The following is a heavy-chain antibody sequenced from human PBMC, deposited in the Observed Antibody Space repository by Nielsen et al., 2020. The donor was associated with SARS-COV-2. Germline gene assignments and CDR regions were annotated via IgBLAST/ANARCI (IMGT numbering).Heavy chain of an antibody. Sequence: SETLSLTCTVSGGSITGYFWSWIRQPPGKGLEWIGYVYYTGSTNYNPSLKSRVTISIDTSKNQFSLKLNSVTAADTAIYYCARRFAYFDFWSGTDYFDYWGQGTLVTVSA. CDR3: ARRFAYFDFWSGTDYFDY. D-gene: IGHD3-3*01. CDR1: GGSITGYF. J-gene: IGHJ4*02. V-gene: IGHV4-59*08. CDR2: VYYTGST.